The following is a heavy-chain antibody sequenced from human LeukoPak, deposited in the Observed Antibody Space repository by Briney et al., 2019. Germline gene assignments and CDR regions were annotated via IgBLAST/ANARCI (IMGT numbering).Heavy chain of an antibody. CDR2: INAGNGNT. CDR3: ARDFPMVRGVITYAFDI. Sequence: AASVKVSCNASGYTFTSYAMHWVRQAPGQRLEWMGWINAGNGNTKYSQKFQGRVTITRDTSASTAYMELSSLRSEDTAVYYCARDFPMVRGVITYAFDIWGQGTMVTVSS. J-gene: IGHJ3*02. D-gene: IGHD3-10*01. V-gene: IGHV1-3*01. CDR1: GYTFTSYA.